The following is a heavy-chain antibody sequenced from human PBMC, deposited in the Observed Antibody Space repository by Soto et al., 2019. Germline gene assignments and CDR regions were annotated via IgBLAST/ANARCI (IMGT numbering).Heavy chain of an antibody. CDR3: ARDSYYYDSSGRPLDY. CDR1: GFTFSSYG. CDR2: IWYDGSNK. Sequence: PGGSLRLSCAASGFTFSSYGMHWVHQAPGKGLEWVAVIWYDGSNKYYADSVKGRFTISRDNSKNTLYLQMNSLRAEDTAVYYCARDSYYYDSSGRPLDYWGQGTLVPVSS. J-gene: IGHJ4*02. D-gene: IGHD3-22*01. V-gene: IGHV3-33*01.